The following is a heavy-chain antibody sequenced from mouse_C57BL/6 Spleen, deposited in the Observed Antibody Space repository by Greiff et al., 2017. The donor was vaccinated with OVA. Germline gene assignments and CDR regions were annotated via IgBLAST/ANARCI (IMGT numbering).Heavy chain of an antibody. J-gene: IGHJ4*01. D-gene: IGHD2-1*01. CDR2: INYDGSST. CDR1: GFTFSDYY. Sequence: EVQLVESEGGLVQPGSSMKLSCTASGFTFSDYYMAWVRQVPEKGLEWVANINYDGSSTYYLDSLKIRFIISRDNAKNILYLQMSSLKSEDTATYYCARGGNYGGYYAMDYWGQGTSVTVSS. V-gene: IGHV5-16*01. CDR3: ARGGNYGGYYAMDY.